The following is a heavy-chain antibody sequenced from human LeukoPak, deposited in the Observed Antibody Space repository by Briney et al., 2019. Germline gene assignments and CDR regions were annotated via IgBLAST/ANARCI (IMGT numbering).Heavy chain of an antibody. CDR2: ISSSSSYI. V-gene: IGHV3-21*01. Sequence: KSGGSLRLSCAASGFTFSSYSMNWVRQAPGKGLEWVSSISSSSSYIYYADSVKGRFTISRDNAKNSLYLQMNSLRAEDTAVYYCARDYPFLLMVYAIHPGYYYYMDVWGKGTTVTVSS. CDR1: GFTFSSYS. CDR3: ARDYPFLLMVYAIHPGYYYYMDV. J-gene: IGHJ6*03. D-gene: IGHD2-8*01.